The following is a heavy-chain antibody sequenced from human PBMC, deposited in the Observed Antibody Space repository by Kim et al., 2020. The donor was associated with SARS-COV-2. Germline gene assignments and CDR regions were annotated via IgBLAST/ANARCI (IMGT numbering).Heavy chain of an antibody. Sequence: TSYAQKFQGRVTMTRDTSTSTVYMELSSLRSEDTAVYYCARSQARVWFDPWGQGTLVTVSS. CDR3: ARSQARVWFDP. CDR2: T. V-gene: IGHV1-46*01. J-gene: IGHJ5*02.